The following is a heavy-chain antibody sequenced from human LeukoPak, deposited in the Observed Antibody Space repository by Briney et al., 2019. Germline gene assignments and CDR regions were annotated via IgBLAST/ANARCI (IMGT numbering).Heavy chain of an antibody. J-gene: IGHJ4*02. CDR3: ARRWEEYFFDY. Sequence: GSSKYYADSVKGRFTISRDSAKYSLYLQMNSLRAGDTAIYYCARRWEEYFFDYWGQGTLVIVSS. CDR2: GSSK. D-gene: IGHD1-26*01. V-gene: IGHV3-48*03.